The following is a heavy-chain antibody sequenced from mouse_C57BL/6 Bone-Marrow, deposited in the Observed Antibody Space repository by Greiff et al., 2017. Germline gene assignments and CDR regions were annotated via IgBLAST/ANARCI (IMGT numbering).Heavy chain of an antibody. Sequence: DVKLVESGGGLVKPGGSLKLSCAASGFTFSDYGMHWVRQAPEKGLEWVAYISSGSSTIYYADTVKGRFTISRDNAKNTLFLQMTSLRSEDTAMYYGTRPYYYSMDYWGQGTSVTVSS. CDR2: ISSGSSTI. CDR3: TRPYYYSMDY. V-gene: IGHV5-17*01. J-gene: IGHJ4*01. CDR1: GFTFSDYG.